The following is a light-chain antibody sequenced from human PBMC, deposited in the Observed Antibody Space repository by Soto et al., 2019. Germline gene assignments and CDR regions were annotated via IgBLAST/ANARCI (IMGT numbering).Light chain of an antibody. CDR1: QPINSN. Sequence: EIVLTQSPATLSASPGGRATLSCRASQPINSNLAWYQQNPGQAPRLVIYSASTRATGIPARFSGGGSGTEFTLTISRLQSEDFALYYCQQYNDWPLTFGQGTKVDIK. J-gene: IGKJ1*01. V-gene: IGKV3-15*01. CDR3: QQYNDWPLT. CDR2: SAS.